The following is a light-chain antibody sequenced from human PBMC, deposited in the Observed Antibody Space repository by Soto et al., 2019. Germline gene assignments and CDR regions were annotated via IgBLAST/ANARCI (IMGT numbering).Light chain of an antibody. CDR3: QQYNSYS. CDR1: QSISNW. V-gene: IGKV1-5*02. CDR2: HAS. J-gene: IGKJ1*01. Sequence: DIQMTHSPSTLPASLVYRFTIICRASQSISNWLAWYQQKPGTAPKVLIYHASNLQSGVPSRFSGSGSGTEFTLTISSLQPDDFATYYCQQYNSYSFGQGTKVDI.